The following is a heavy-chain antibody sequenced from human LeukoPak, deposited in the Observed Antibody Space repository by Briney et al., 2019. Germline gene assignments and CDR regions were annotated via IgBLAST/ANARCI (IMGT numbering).Heavy chain of an antibody. D-gene: IGHD6-6*01. J-gene: IGHJ5*02. V-gene: IGHV3-66*01. CDR1: EFSVGSNY. CDR3: ARGPSRGWFDP. Sequence: GGSLRLSCAASEFSVGSNYMTWVRQAPGKGLEWVSLIYSGGSTYYADSVKGRFTISRDNSKNTLYLQMNSLRAEDTAVYYCARGPSRGWFDPWGQGTLVTVSS. CDR2: IYSGGST.